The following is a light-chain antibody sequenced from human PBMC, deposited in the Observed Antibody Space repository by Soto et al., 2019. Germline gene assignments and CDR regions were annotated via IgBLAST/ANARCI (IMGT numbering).Light chain of an antibody. CDR3: QQYYSTPLT. CDR2: WAS. J-gene: IGKJ3*01. V-gene: IGKV4-1*01. Sequence: DIVMTQSPDSLAVSLGERATINCKSSQSVLYSSNNKTYLAWYQQKPGQPPKLLIYWASTRESGVPDRFSGSGSGTDFTLTISSLQAEDVGVYYCQQYYSTPLTFGPGTKVDIK. CDR1: QSVLYSSNNKTY.